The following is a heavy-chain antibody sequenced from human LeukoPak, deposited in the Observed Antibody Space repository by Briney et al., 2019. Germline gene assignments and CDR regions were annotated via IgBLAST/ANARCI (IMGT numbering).Heavy chain of an antibody. D-gene: IGHD2-21*01. CDR1: GGSVSSGSYY. Sequence: PSETLSLTCTVSGGSVSSGSYYWSGIRQPPGRGLEWIGYIYYSGSTNYNPSHKRRVTISVDTTKNQFSLKLISVTAAATVLYCCARSVKFLASWGQGTLVTVSS. V-gene: IGHV4-61*01. CDR2: IYYSGST. CDR3: ARSVKFLAS. J-gene: IGHJ4*02.